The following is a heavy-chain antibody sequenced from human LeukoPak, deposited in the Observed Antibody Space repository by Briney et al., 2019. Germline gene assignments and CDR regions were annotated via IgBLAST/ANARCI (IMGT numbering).Heavy chain of an antibody. V-gene: IGHV4-31*03. CDR2: IYYSGST. Sequence: PSETLSLTCTVSGGSISSGGYYWSWIRQHPGKGLEWIGYIYYSGSTYYNPSLKSRVTISADTSKNQFSLKLSSVTAADTAVYYCARFAGWGFDYWGQGTLVTVSS. J-gene: IGHJ4*02. D-gene: IGHD7-27*01. CDR1: GGSISSGGYY. CDR3: ARFAGWGFDY.